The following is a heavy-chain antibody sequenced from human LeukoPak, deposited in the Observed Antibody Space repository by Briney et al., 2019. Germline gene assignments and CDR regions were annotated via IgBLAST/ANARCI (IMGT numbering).Heavy chain of an antibody. CDR2: INPTGGGA. D-gene: IGHD1-1*01. J-gene: IGHJ3*02. CDR3: AREERLGDAFDI. CDR1: GYTFTNYY. Sequence: ASVKASCKASGYTFTNYYIHWVRQAPGQGLEWMGRINPTGGGATNAQKFQGRVTMTRDTSTSTVYMELSSLRSEDTAVYYCAREERLGDAFDIWGQGTMVTVSS. V-gene: IGHV1-46*01.